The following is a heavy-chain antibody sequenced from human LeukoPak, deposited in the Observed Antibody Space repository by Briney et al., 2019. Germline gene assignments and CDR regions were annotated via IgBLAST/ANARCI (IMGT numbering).Heavy chain of an antibody. Sequence: SETLSLTCTVSGGSISSSSYYWGWIRQPPGKGREWIGSIYYSGSTYYNPSLKSRVTISVDTSKNQFSLKLSSVTAADTAVYYCARDTRGGVYSTFNWFDPWGQGTLVTVSS. D-gene: IGHD5-12*01. J-gene: IGHJ5*02. V-gene: IGHV4-39*07. CDR2: IYYSGST. CDR1: GGSISSSSYY. CDR3: ARDTRGGVYSTFNWFDP.